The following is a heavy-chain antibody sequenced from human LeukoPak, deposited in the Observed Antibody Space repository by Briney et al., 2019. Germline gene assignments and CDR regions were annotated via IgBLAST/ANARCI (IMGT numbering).Heavy chain of an antibody. J-gene: IGHJ3*02. CDR3: VKDLAAGNGVSDPFDI. Sequence: PGGSLRLSCAASGFTFENFAMNWVRQTPGKGLEWVAHIGGGAGVDTDFPDSVKGRFTVSRDNSRKIMYPQMTSLRVDDTALYYCVKDLAAGNGVSDPFDIWGQGIVVTVSS. CDR2: IGGGAGVDT. CDR1: GFTFENFA. V-gene: IGHV3-23*01. D-gene: IGHD2-8*01.